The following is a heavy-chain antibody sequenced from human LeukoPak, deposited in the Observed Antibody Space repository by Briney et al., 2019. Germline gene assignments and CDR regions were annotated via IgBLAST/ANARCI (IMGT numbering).Heavy chain of an antibody. CDR2: IYTSGST. J-gene: IGHJ6*02. CDR3: ARLYGSGSQHSYYYYYYGMVV. D-gene: IGHD3-10*01. CDR1: GGSISSYY. Sequence: SETLSLTCTVSGGSISSYYWSWIRQPPGKGLEWIGYIYTSGSTNYNPSLKSRVTISVDTSKDQFSLKLSSVTAADTAVYYCARLYGSGSQHSYYYYYYGMVVWGQGTTVTVSS. V-gene: IGHV4-4*09.